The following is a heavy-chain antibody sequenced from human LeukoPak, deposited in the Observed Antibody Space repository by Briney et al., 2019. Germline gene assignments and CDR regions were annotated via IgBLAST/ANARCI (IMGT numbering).Heavy chain of an antibody. V-gene: IGHV3-30*18. D-gene: IGHD6-13*01. CDR2: ISYDGSNK. CDR1: GFTFSSYG. CDR3: AKLYSSSWVDY. J-gene: IGHJ4*02. Sequence: GGSLRLSCAASGFTFSSYGMHWVRQAPSKGLEWVAVISYDGSNKYYADSVKGRFTISRDNSKNTLYLQMNSLRAEDTAVYYCAKLYSSSWVDYWGQGTLVTVSS.